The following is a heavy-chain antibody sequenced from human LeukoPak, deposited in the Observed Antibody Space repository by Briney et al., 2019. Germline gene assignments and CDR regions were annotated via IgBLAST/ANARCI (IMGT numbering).Heavy chain of an antibody. V-gene: IGHV4-4*07. CDR2: IYTRGST. CDR1: GGSISSYY. Sequence: SETLSLTCTVSGGSISSYYWSWIRQPAGKGLEWIGRIYTRGSTNYNPSLKSRVTMSVDTSKNQFSLKLSSVTAADTAVYYCARYGLGYCSGGSCYSGWFDPWGQGTLVTVSS. J-gene: IGHJ5*02. CDR3: ARYGLGYCSGGSCYSGWFDP. D-gene: IGHD2-15*01.